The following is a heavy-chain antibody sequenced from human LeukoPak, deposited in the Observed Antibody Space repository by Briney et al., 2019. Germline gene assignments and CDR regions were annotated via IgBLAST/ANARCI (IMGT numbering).Heavy chain of an antibody. CDR3: ARGRVRYCSSTSCPSLHYYYYMDV. J-gene: IGHJ6*03. V-gene: IGHV3-21*01. CDR1: GFTFSSYS. CDR2: ISSSSSYI. D-gene: IGHD2-2*01. Sequence: GGSLRLSCAASGFTFSSYSMNWVRQAPGKGLEWVSSISSSSSYICYADSVKGRFTISRDNAKNSLYLQMNSLRAEDTAVYYCARGRVRYCSSTSCPSLHYYYYMDVWGKGTTVTVSS.